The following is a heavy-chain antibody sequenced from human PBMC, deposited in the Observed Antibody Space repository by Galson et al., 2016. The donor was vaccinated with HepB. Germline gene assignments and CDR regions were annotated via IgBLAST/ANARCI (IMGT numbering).Heavy chain of an antibody. CDR2: IYYSGNT. D-gene: IGHD3-10*01. CDR3: ARGPPDYLDSGSFYSGWFDP. V-gene: IGHV4-39*07. J-gene: IGHJ5*02. Sequence: GGSISSNSYYWGWIRQPPGKGLEWIGSIYYSGNTYYNPSLKSRVTISVDTSKNQFSLKLSAVTAADMAVYYCARGPPDYLDSGSFYSGWFDPWGQGTLVTVSS. CDR1: GGSISSNSYY.